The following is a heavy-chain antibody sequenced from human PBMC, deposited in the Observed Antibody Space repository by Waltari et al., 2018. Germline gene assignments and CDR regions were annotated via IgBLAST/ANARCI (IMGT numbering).Heavy chain of an antibody. CDR3: ARVGLLGSGWYSGGGVAFDI. Sequence: QVQLVQSGAEVKKPGSSVKVSCKASGGTFSSYDISWVRPATGQGLEWMGGIIPIFGTANYAQKFQGRVTITADESTSTAYMELSSLRSEDTAVYYCARVGLLGSGWYSGGGVAFDIWGQGTMVTVSS. D-gene: IGHD6-19*01. J-gene: IGHJ3*02. V-gene: IGHV1-69*01. CDR2: IIPIFGTA. CDR1: GGTFSSYD.